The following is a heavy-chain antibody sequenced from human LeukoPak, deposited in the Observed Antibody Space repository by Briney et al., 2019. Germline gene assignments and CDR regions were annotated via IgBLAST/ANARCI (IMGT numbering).Heavy chain of an antibody. D-gene: IGHD3-3*01. J-gene: IGHJ3*02. Sequence: PSETLSLTCTVSGGSISSYYWGWIRQPPGKGLEWIGSIYYSGSTYYNPSLKSRVTISVDTSKNQFSLKLSSVTAADTAVYYCARFLEWLFDGNAFDIWGQGTMVTVSS. V-gene: IGHV4-39*07. CDR2: IYYSGST. CDR1: GGSISSYY. CDR3: ARFLEWLFDGNAFDI.